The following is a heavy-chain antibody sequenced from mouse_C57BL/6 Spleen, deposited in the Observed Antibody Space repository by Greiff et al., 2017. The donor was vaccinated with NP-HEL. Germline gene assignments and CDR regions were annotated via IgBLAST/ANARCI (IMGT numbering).Heavy chain of an antibody. J-gene: IGHJ3*01. CDR2: ISSGSSTI. D-gene: IGHD2-5*01. CDR1: GFTFSDYG. CDR3: ARDYSNLGWLAY. V-gene: IGHV5-17*01. Sequence: EVKLVESGGGLVKPGGSLKLSCAASGFTFSDYGMHWVRQAPEKGLEWVAYISSGSSTIYYADTVKGRFTISRDNAKNTLFLQMTSLRSEDTAMYYWARDYSNLGWLAYWGQGTLVTVSA.